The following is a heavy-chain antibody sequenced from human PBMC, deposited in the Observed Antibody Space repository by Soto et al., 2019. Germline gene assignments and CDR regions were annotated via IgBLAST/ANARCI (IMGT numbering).Heavy chain of an antibody. Sequence: SETLSLTCTVSGAPVSSETHFWTWIRQPPGKGLEWIGYMYYSGITNFNPALKSRVTLSVDRSRNQFSLSLNSVTAADTAVYYCAREDMSGTYYFDSWGPGTQVTVSS. CDR2: MYYSGIT. V-gene: IGHV4-61*01. CDR1: GAPVSSETHF. J-gene: IGHJ4*02. CDR3: AREDMSGTYYFDS. D-gene: IGHD1-26*01.